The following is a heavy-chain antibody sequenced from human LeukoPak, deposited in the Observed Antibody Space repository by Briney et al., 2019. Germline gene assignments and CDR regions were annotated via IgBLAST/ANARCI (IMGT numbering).Heavy chain of an antibody. D-gene: IGHD4-17*01. J-gene: IGHJ3*02. CDR2: IYHSGST. CDR3: ARDPSLSGDYEGADAFDI. CDR1: GGSISSSNW. V-gene: IGHV4-4*02. Sequence: SETLSLTCAVSGGSISSSNWWSWVRQPPGKGLEWIGEIYHSGSTIYNPSLKSRVTISVDKSKNQFSLKLSSVTAADTAVYYCARDPSLSGDYEGADAFDIWGQGTMVTVSS.